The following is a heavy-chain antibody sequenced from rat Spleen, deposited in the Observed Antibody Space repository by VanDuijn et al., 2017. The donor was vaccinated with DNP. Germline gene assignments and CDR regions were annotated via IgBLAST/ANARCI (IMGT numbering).Heavy chain of an antibody. Sequence: EVQLVESGGGLVQPGRSLKLSCVASGFTFSDYYMAWVRQAPTRGLELVAYIKYDGGFAFHGDSVKGRFTISRDNAKSTLYLQMNSLRSEDMATYYCTTGYYGYWFTYWGQGTLVTVSS. CDR2: IKYDGGFA. D-gene: IGHD1-6*01. V-gene: IGHV5-20*01. CDR1: GFTFSDYY. J-gene: IGHJ3*01. CDR3: TTGYYGYWFTY.